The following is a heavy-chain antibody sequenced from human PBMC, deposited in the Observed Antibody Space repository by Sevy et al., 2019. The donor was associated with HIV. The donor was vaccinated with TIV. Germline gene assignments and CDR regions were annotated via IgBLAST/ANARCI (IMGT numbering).Heavy chain of an antibody. J-gene: IGHJ4*02. CDR1: GGSFSGYY. Sequence: SETLSLTCAVYGGSFSGYYWSWIRQPPGKGLEWIGEINHSGSTNYNPSLKSRVTISVDTSKNQFSLKLSSVTAADTAVYYCARRGIDTAMGVFDYWGQGTLVTVSS. V-gene: IGHV4-34*01. CDR3: ARRGIDTAMGVFDY. CDR2: INHSGST. D-gene: IGHD5-18*01.